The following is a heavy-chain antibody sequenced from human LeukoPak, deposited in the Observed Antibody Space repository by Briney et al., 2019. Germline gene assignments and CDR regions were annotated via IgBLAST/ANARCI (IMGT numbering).Heavy chain of an antibody. Sequence: PSETLSLTCTVSGGSISSYYWSWIRQPPGKGLEWIGYIYYSGSTNYNPSLKSRVTISVDTSKNQFSLKLSSVTAADTAVYYCARDQGFGELLSGLDVWGQGTTVTVSS. CDR2: IYYSGST. V-gene: IGHV4-59*01. J-gene: IGHJ6*02. D-gene: IGHD3-10*01. CDR3: ARDQGFGELLSGLDV. CDR1: GGSISSYY.